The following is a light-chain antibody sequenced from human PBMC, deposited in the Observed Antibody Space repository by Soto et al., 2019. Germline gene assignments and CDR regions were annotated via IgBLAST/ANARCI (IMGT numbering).Light chain of an antibody. Sequence: IQLTQSPSSLSASVGARVTITCRASQSISSNLNWYQQKPGKAPKLLIYAAYILQSGVPSRFSCTGSGTDFTLNITSLQPEDVATYNCQQSYSTPRTFGQGTKVDI. J-gene: IGKJ1*01. CDR2: AAY. CDR3: QQSYSTPRT. CDR1: QSISSN. V-gene: IGKV1-39*01.